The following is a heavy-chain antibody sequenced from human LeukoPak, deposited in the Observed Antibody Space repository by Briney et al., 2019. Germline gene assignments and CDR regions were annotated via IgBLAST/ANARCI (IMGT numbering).Heavy chain of an antibody. V-gene: IGHV4-59*01. CDR1: LGSFSGYY. J-gene: IGHJ4*02. D-gene: IGHD5-12*01. CDR2: IYHSGST. Sequence: SGALSLTCAVYLGSFSGYYWCWIRQPPGKGLEWIGYIYHSGSTNYNPSLKSRVTISVETSQNQFYLKLSSVTAAGTAVYYCARDGYSGSDALWGQGTLVTVSS. CDR3: ARDGYSGSDAL.